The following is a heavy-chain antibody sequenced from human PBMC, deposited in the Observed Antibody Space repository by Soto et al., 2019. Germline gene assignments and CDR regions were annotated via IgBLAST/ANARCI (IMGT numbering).Heavy chain of an antibody. D-gene: IGHD3-3*01. CDR1: GFTFSDYY. CDR2: ISSSSSYT. J-gene: IGHJ6*02. Sequence: QVQLVESGGGLVKPGGSLRLSCAASGFTFSDYYMSWIRQAPGKGLEWVSYISSSSSYTNYADSVKGRFTISRDNAKNSLYLQMNSLRAEDTAVYYCARDTLYYDFWSGYLYYYYYGMDVWGQGTTVTVSS. CDR3: ARDTLYYDFWSGYLYYYYYGMDV. V-gene: IGHV3-11*06.